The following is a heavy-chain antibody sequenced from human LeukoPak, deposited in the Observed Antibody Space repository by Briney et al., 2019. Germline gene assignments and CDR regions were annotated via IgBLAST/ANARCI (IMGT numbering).Heavy chain of an antibody. J-gene: IGHJ6*02. Sequence: ASVKVSCKASGYTFTSYGISWVRQAPGQGLEWMGWISAYNGNTNYAQKLQGRVTMTTDTSTSTAYVELRSLRSDDTAVYYCAREGGGSGSYYLYYYYYGMDVWGQGTTVTVSS. CDR2: ISAYNGNT. CDR1: GYTFTSYG. CDR3: AREGGGSGSYYLYYYYYGMDV. D-gene: IGHD3-10*01. V-gene: IGHV1-18*01.